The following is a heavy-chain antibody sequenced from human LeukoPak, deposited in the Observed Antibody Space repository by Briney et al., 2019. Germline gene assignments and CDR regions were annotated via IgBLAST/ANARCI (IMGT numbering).Heavy chain of an antibody. Sequence: SETLSLTCTVSGVSISSDSYYWSWIRQPAGKGLEWIGRIYTSGSTNYNPSLKSRVTISADTSKNQFSLKLSSVTATDTAVYYCARTRRGYVGYYDYWGQGTLVTVSS. V-gene: IGHV4-61*02. CDR2: IYTSGST. CDR1: GVSISSDSYY. D-gene: IGHD5-12*01. CDR3: ARTRRGYVGYYDY. J-gene: IGHJ4*02.